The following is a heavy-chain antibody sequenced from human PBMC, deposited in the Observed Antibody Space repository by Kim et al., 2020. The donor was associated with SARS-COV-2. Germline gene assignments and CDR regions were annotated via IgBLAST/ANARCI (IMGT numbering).Heavy chain of an antibody. CDR3: AKESCSGGSCDFDY. V-gene: IGHV3-23*01. D-gene: IGHD2-15*01. J-gene: IGHJ4*02. Sequence: ADSVKGRLTISRDNSKNTLYLQMNSLRAEDTAVYYCAKESCSGGSCDFDYWGQGTLVTVSS.